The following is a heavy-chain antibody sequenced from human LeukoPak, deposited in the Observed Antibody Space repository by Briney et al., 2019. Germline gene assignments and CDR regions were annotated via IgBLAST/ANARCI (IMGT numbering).Heavy chain of an antibody. Sequence: ASVKVSCKASGYSFTSYYIHWVRQAPGQGLEWMGIINPTTGSTIYAQTFQGRVTMTRDTSTSTAYLELSSLRSEDTAVYYCAAHTYYFSSGSFGHWGQGTLVTVSS. CDR1: GYSFTSYY. V-gene: IGHV1-46*01. CDR2: INPTTGST. D-gene: IGHD3-10*01. CDR3: AAHTYYFSSGSFGH. J-gene: IGHJ4*02.